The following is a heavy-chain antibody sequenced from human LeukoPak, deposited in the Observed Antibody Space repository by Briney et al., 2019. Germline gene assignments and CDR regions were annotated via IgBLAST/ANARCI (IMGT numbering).Heavy chain of an antibody. D-gene: IGHD3-22*01. Sequence: GGSLRLSCAASGFTFSSYAMRWVRQAPGKGLEWVSAIRGSGGSTYYADSVKGRFTISRDNSKNTLYLQMNSLRAEDTAVYYCAKGKEQWDYDRSLDYWGQGTLVTVSS. CDR2: IRGSGGST. CDR3: AKGKEQWDYDRSLDY. CDR1: GFTFSSYA. V-gene: IGHV3-23*01. J-gene: IGHJ4*02.